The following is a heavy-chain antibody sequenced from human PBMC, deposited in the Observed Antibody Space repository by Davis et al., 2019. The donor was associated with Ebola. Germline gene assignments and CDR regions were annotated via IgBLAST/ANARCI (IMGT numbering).Heavy chain of an antibody. V-gene: IGHV3-23*01. J-gene: IGHJ2*01. CDR3: AKEGREGYNYGWYFDL. Sequence: GESLKISCAASGFTFRSYAMSWVRQAPGTGLEWVSTISGSGGSTYYADSVKGRFTISRDNSKNTRYLQMNSLRAEDTAIYYCAKEGREGYNYGWYFDLWGRGTLVTVSS. D-gene: IGHD5-24*01. CDR2: ISGSGGST. CDR1: GFTFRSYA.